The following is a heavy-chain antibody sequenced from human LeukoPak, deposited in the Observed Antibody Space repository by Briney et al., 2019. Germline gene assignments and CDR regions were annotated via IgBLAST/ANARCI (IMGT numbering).Heavy chain of an antibody. Sequence: GGSLRLSCAASGFTFSSYNMHWVRQAPGKGLEWVAVISYDGGNKYYADSVKGRFTISRDNSKNTLYLQMNSLRAEDTAVYYCARAAMRTYYGDAFDIWGQGTMVTVSS. D-gene: IGHD3-22*01. V-gene: IGHV3-30*03. CDR2: ISYDGGNK. CDR1: GFTFSSYN. J-gene: IGHJ3*02. CDR3: ARAAMRTYYGDAFDI.